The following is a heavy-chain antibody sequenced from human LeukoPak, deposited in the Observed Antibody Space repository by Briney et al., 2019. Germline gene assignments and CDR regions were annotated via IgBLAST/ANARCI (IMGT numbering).Heavy chain of an antibody. Sequence: GGSLRLSCAASGFKFTNAWMSWVRQAPGKGLEWVSAISGGGENTNYADSVKGRFTMSRDNSRNMLYLQMNSLRDEDTAKYYCAKTVSGSYSYQGGDYWGQGTLVTVSS. V-gene: IGHV3-23*01. CDR3: AKTVSGSYSYQGGDY. CDR2: ISGGGENT. CDR1: GFKFTNAW. J-gene: IGHJ4*02. D-gene: IGHD3-16*02.